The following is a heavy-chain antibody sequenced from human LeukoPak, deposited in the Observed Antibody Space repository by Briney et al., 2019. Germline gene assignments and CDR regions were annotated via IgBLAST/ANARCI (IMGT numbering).Heavy chain of an antibody. V-gene: IGHV3-7*01. Sequence: GGSLRLSCTASGFTFSSYWMSWVRQAPGKGLEWVANIKKDGSEKYYVDSVKGRFTISRDNAKNSLYLQMNSLRAEDTAVYYCARDLPNMVRGVMEYWGQGTLVTVSS. CDR1: GFTFSSYW. CDR2: IKKDGSEK. J-gene: IGHJ4*02. CDR3: ARDLPNMVRGVMEY. D-gene: IGHD3-10*01.